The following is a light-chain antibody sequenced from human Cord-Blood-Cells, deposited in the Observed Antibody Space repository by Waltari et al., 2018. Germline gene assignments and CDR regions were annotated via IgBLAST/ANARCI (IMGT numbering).Light chain of an antibody. V-gene: IGKV1-12*01. CDR2: AAS. J-gene: IGKJ4*01. CDR3: QQANSFPPT. Sequence: DLHLPQSPSSASSPVGDSVTTTCRASQGISSWLAWYQQKPGKAPKLLIYAASSLQSGVPSRFSGSGSGTDFTLTISSLQPEDFATYYCQQANSFPPTFGGGTKVEIK. CDR1: QGISSW.